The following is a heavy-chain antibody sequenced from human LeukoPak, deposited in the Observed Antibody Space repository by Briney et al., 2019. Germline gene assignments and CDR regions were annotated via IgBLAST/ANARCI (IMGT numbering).Heavy chain of an antibody. D-gene: IGHD4/OR15-4a*01. V-gene: IGHV4-30-4*01. J-gene: IGHJ1*01. CDR2: IYYNGIT. CDR3: AREAYNDGAGYLEH. Sequence: PSETLSLTCTVSGGSIFSGDYYWNWIRQPPGKGLEWIGYIYYNGITYYNPSLESRVTISVDTSKNQFSLKLSSVTAADTAVYYCAREAYNDGAGYLEHWGQGTLVPVSS. CDR1: GGSIFSGDYY.